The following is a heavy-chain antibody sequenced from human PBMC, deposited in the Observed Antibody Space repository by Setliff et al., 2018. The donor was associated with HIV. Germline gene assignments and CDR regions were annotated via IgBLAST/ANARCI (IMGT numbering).Heavy chain of an antibody. CDR3: ARVGYHGSGRYSFDY. J-gene: IGHJ4*02. CDR1: GGSISSGSYY. CDR2: IHTSGST. Sequence: TLSLTCTVSGGSISSGSYYWSWIRQPAGKGLEWIGHIHTSGSTKYNPSLKSRVTIPADTSKNQSSLNLSSVTAAETAVYYCARVGYHGSGRYSFDYWGQGTLVTVSS. V-gene: IGHV4-61*09. D-gene: IGHD3-10*01.